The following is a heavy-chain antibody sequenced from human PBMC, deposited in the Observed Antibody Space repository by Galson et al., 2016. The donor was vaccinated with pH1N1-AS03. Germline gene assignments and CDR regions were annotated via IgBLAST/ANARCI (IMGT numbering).Heavy chain of an antibody. J-gene: IGHJ4*02. CDR3: ARMTYKDFLDS. D-gene: IGHD1-14*01. CDR2: VYSPGRS. V-gene: IGHV4-59*01. Sequence: SETLSLTCTVSGGSITSYHWSWIRQPPGKGLEWIGHVYSPGRSKYNPSLKSRVTLSLDTTTNQFSLKMTSVTPADTAIYYCARMTYKDFLDSWGQGRPVTVSS. CDR1: GGSITSYH.